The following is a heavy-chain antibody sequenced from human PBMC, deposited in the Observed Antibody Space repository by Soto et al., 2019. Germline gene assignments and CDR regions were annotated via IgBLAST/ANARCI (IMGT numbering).Heavy chain of an antibody. J-gene: IGHJ6*02. CDR3: ARLDYYGSGSYSIYRYYYYYGMDV. Sequence: GGSLRLSCAASGFTFSSYSMNWVRQAPGKGLEWVSYISSSSSTMYYAGSVKGRFTNSSNNAKNSLYLQMNSLRDEDTAVDYCARLDYYGSGSYSIYRYYYYYGMDVWGQGTTVTISS. CDR1: GFTFSSYS. V-gene: IGHV3-48*02. D-gene: IGHD3-10*01. CDR2: ISSSSSTM.